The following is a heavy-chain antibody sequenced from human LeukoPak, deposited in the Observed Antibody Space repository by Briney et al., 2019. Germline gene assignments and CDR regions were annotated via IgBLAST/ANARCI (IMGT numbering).Heavy chain of an antibody. D-gene: IGHD2-2*01. CDR2: IIPIFGTA. J-gene: IGHJ5*02. CDR3: ASAPGPAATYNWFDP. CDR1: GGTFSSYA. Sequence: GASVKVSCKASGGTFSSYAISWVRQAPGQGLEWMGGIIPIFGTANYAQKFQGRATITADESTSTAYMELSSLRSEDTAVYYCASAPGPAATYNWFDPWGQGTLVTVSS. V-gene: IGHV1-69*13.